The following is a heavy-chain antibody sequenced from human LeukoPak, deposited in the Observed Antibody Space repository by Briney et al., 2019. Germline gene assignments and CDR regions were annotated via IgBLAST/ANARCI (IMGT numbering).Heavy chain of an antibody. CDR3: ARDLLLGYCSSTSCYGSYYYYGMDV. Sequence: GGSLRLSCAASGFTFSSYSMNWVRQAPGKGLEWVSSISSSSSYIYYADSVKGRFTISRDIAKNSLYLQMNSLRAEDTAVYYCARDLLLGYCSSTSCYGSYYYYGMDVWGQGTTVTVSS. J-gene: IGHJ6*02. D-gene: IGHD2-2*01. CDR2: ISSSSSYI. CDR1: GFTFSSYS. V-gene: IGHV3-21*01.